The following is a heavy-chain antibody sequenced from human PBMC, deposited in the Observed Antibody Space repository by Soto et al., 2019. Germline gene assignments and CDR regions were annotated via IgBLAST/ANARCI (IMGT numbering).Heavy chain of an antibody. D-gene: IGHD1-7*01. CDR3: ARRPPGGTAIFDY. CDR2: IYHSGST. V-gene: IGHV4-30-2*01. CDR1: GGSISSGGYS. Sequence: SETLSLTCAVSGGSISSGGYSWSWIRQPPGKGLEWIGYIYHSGSTYYNPSLKSRVTISVDRSKNQFSLKLSSVTAADTAVYYCARRPPGGTAIFDYWGQGTLVTVSS. J-gene: IGHJ4*02.